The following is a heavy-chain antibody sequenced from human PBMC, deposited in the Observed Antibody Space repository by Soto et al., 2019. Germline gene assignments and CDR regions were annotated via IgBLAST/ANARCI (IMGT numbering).Heavy chain of an antibody. V-gene: IGHV1-18*01. Sequence: ASVKVSCKASGYTFTSYGISWVRQAPGQGLEWMGWISAYNGNTNYAQKLQGRVTMTTDTSTSTAYMELRSLRSDDTAVYYCARDLPAYYYDSSGYYYPPPIDYWGQ. CDR1: GYTFTSYG. CDR3: ARDLPAYYYDSSGYYYPPPIDY. J-gene: IGHJ4*01. D-gene: IGHD3-22*01. CDR2: ISAYNGNT.